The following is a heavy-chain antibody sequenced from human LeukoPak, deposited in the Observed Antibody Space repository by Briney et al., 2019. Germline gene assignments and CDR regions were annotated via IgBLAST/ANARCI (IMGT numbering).Heavy chain of an antibody. Sequence: SETLSLTCTVSGGSISSYYWSWIRQPAGKGLEWIGRIYTSGSTTYNPSLKSRVTMSVDTSKNQFSLKLRSVTAADTAVYYCARLTPTTLSLYYYYMDVWGKGTTVTVSS. V-gene: IGHV4-4*07. CDR2: IYTSGST. CDR1: GGSISSYY. D-gene: IGHD2/OR15-2a*01. J-gene: IGHJ6*03. CDR3: ARLTPTTLSLYYYYMDV.